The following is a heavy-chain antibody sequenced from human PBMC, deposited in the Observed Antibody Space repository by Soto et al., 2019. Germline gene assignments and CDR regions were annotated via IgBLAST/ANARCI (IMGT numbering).Heavy chain of an antibody. D-gene: IGHD3-3*01. Sequence: ASVKVSCKASGGTFSSYAISWVRQAPGQGLEWIGRIIPIFGTANYAQKIQGRVTITADESTSTAYMEMSSLRSEDTAVYYCANTRETYYDFWSGYYYYYYGMDVWGQGTTVTVSS. CDR1: GGTFSSYA. J-gene: IGHJ6*02. CDR3: ANTRETYYDFWSGYYYYYYGMDV. CDR2: IIPIFGTA. V-gene: IGHV1-69*13.